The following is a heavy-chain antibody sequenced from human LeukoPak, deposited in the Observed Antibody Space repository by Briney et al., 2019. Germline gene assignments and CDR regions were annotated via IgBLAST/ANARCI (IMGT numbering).Heavy chain of an antibody. J-gene: IGHJ5*02. V-gene: IGHV4-59*11. CDR2: VYYTGTT. CDR3: ARFGRGATTRWFDP. Sequence: SETLSLTCTVSGGSISSQYWSWIRQPPGKGLEWIGYVYYTGTTNYNPSLKTRVTISVDTSKNQISMKLSSLTAADTAVYYCARFGRGATTRWFDPWGQGTQVTVSS. D-gene: IGHD1-26*01. CDR1: GGSISSQY.